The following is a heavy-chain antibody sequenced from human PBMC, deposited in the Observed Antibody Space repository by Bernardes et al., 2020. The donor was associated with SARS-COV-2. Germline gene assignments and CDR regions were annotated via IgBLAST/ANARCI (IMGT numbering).Heavy chain of an antibody. CDR3: ARDGYYYDSSGYYYGRYYYYGMDV. Sequence: GGSLRLSCAASGFTFSSYGMHWVRQAPGKGLEWVAVIWYDGSNKYYADSVKGRFTISRDNSKNTLYLQMNSLRAEDTAVYYCARDGYYYDSSGYYYGRYYYYGMDVWGQGTTVTVSS. V-gene: IGHV3-33*01. CDR1: GFTFSSYG. D-gene: IGHD3-22*01. CDR2: IWYDGSNK. J-gene: IGHJ6*02.